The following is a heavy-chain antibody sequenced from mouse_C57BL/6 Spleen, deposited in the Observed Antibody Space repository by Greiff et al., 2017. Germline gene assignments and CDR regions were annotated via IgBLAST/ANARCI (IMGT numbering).Heavy chain of an antibody. CDR2: IWRGGST. CDR1: GFSLTSYG. J-gene: IGHJ4*01. Sequence: QVQLKESGPGLVQPSQCLSISCTASGFSLTSYGVHWVRQSPGKGLEWLGVIWRGGSTDYNAAFITRLSISKDNSKSQVFFTMNSLQADDTAIYYCARRSTMVTLCYYAMDYWGQGTSVTVSS. V-gene: IGHV2-2*01. D-gene: IGHD2-1*01. CDR3: ARRSTMVTLCYYAMDY.